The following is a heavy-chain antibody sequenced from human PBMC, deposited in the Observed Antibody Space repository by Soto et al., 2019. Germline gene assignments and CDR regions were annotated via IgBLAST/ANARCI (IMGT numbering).Heavy chain of an antibody. V-gene: IGHV3-49*04. CDR1: GFTFGDYA. D-gene: IGHD6-19*01. Sequence: GGSLRLSCAASGFTFGDYALSWVRLAPGKGVEWVGCISRKADGGTTEYAASVKGRFTISRDDSKSIAYLQMNSLKTEDTAVYYGTIDNPRAQYSSGWPALFCKDFGGQWTTLTVSS. J-gene: IGHJ6*01. CDR3: TIDNPRAQYSSGWPALFCKDF. CDR2: ISRKADGGTT.